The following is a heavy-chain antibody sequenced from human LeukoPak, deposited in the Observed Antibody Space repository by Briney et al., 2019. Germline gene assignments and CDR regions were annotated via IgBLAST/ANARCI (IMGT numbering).Heavy chain of an antibody. D-gene: IGHD5-24*01. CDR2: ISGGGETT. J-gene: IGHJ4*01. CDR3: AKVREAWDY. V-gene: IGHV3-23*01. Sequence: WVSAISGGGETTYYADSVKGRFTISRDNSESTLYLRMDSLGADDTAVYYCAKVREAWDY.